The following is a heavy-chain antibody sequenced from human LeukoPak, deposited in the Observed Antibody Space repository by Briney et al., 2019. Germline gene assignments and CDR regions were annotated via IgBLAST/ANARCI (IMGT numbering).Heavy chain of an antibody. D-gene: IGHD2/OR15-2a*01. CDR3: AXXXXXXXXXXXXXXXXXRRIVGMDV. V-gene: IGHV4-59*08. J-gene: IGHJ6*02. CDR1: GGSISSYY. CDR2: IYYSGST. Sequence: SETLSLTCTVSGGSISSYYWSWIRQPPGKGLEWIGYIYYSGSTNYNPSLKSRVTISVDTSKNQFSLKLSSVTAADTAVDYCAXXXXXXXXXXXXXXXXXRRIVGMDVWGQGTTVTVSS.